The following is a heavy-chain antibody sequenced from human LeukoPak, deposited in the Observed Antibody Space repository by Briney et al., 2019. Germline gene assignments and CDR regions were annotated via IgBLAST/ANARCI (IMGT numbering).Heavy chain of an antibody. Sequence: ASVKVSCKASGYTVTSYYMHWVRQAPGQGLEWMGIINPSGGSTSYAQKFQGRVTMTRDTSTSTVYMELSSLRSEDTAVYYCARERVVGATDYYFDYWGQGTLVTVSS. CDR3: ARERVVGATDYYFDY. CDR2: INPSGGST. CDR1: GYTVTSYY. V-gene: IGHV1-46*01. D-gene: IGHD1-26*01. J-gene: IGHJ4*02.